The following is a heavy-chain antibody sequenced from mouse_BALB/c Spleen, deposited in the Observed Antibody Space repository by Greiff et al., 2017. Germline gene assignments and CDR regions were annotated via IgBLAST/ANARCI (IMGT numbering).Heavy chain of an antibody. V-gene: IGHV1S132*01. Sequence: VQLQQSGAELVKPGASVKLSCKTSGYTFTSYWIQWVKQRPGQGLGWIGEIFPGTGTTYYNEKFKGKATLTIDTSSSTAYMQLSSLTSEDSAVYFCARGGYDRVPAMDYWGQGTSVTVSS. D-gene: IGHD2-2*01. CDR3: ARGGYDRVPAMDY. J-gene: IGHJ4*01. CDR1: GYTFTSYW. CDR2: IFPGTGTT.